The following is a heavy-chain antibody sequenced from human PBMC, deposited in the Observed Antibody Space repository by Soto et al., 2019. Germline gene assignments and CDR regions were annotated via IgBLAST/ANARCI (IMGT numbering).Heavy chain of an antibody. CDR2: IWSDGNNR. J-gene: IGHJ4*02. D-gene: IGHD1-1*01. CDR3: VRGDNWNDDASDY. Sequence: QVQLVESGGGVVQPGRSLRLSCAASGFMFSNHGMHWVRQAPGQGLEWVAVIWSDGNNRYYADSVKGRFTISRDNSKNTVDLQMNSLRAEDTAVYYCVRGDNWNDDASDYWGQGTLVTVSS. CDR1: GFMFSNHG. V-gene: IGHV3-33*01.